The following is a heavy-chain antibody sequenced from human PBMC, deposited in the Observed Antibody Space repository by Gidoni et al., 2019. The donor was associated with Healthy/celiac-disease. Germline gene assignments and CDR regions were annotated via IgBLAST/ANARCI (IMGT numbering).Heavy chain of an antibody. V-gene: IGHV3-7*01. Sequence: EVQLVESGGGLVQPGGSLRLSCAASGFTFSSYWMSWVRRAPGKGLEWVANIKQDGSEKYYVDSVKGRFTITRSNAKNSLYLQMNSLRAEDTAVYYCARDNRWELLGTDYWGQGTLVTVSS. CDR3: ARDNRWELLGTDY. CDR1: GFTFSSYW. CDR2: IKQDGSEK. J-gene: IGHJ4*02. D-gene: IGHD1-26*01.